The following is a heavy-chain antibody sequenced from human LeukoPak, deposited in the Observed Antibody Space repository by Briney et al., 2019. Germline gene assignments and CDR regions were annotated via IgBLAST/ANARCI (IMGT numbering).Heavy chain of an antibody. CDR1: GGSFSGYY. J-gene: IGHJ4*02. CDR3: ARRRYTVAGTFFNY. D-gene: IGHD6-19*01. CDR2: INHSGST. V-gene: IGHV4-34*01. Sequence: SETLSLTCAVYGGSFSGYYWSWIRQPPGKGLEWIGEINHSGSTNYNPSLKSRGTISVDTSKNQFSLKLSSVTAADTAVYYCARRRYTVAGTFFNYWGQGTLVTVSS.